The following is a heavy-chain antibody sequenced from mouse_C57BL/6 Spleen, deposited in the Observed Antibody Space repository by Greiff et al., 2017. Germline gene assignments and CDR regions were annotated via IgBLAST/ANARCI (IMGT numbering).Heavy chain of an antibody. V-gene: IGHV1-52*01. CDR3: ARVYYDYDGAPFGY. CDR1: GYTFTSYW. J-gene: IGHJ2*01. D-gene: IGHD2-4*01. CDR2: IDPSDSET. Sequence: QVQLQQPGAELVRPGSSVKLSCKASGYTFTSYWMHWVKQRPIQGLEWIGNIDPSDSETHYNQKFKDKATLTVDKSSSTAYMQLSSLTSEDSAVYYCARVYYDYDGAPFGYWGQGTTLTVSS.